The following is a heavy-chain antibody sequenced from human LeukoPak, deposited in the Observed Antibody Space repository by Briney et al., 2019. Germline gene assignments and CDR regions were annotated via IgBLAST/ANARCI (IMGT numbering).Heavy chain of an antibody. J-gene: IGHJ3*02. Sequence: PGGSLRLSCAASGFTFSSYSMNWVRQAPGKGLEWVSSISSSSSYIYYADSVKGRFTISRDNAKNSLYLQMNSLRAEDTAVYYCARVHCSSTSCRDAFDIWGQGTMVTVSS. CDR2: ISSSSSYI. D-gene: IGHD2-2*01. V-gene: IGHV3-21*01. CDR1: GFTFSSYS. CDR3: ARVHCSSTSCRDAFDI.